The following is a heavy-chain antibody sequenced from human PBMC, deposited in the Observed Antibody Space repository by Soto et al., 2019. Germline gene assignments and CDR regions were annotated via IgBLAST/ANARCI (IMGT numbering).Heavy chain of an antibody. CDR1: GYSFAGYW. Sequence: GESLKISCKGSGYSFAGYWITWVRQKPGKGLEWMGRIDPSDSQTYYSPSFQGHVTISADKSISTAYLQWSSLKASDTAMYYCARHEGQQLVRTIDYYYGMDVWGQGTTVTVSS. V-gene: IGHV5-10-1*01. CDR2: IDPSDSQT. J-gene: IGHJ6*02. D-gene: IGHD6-6*01. CDR3: ARHEGQQLVRTIDYYYGMDV.